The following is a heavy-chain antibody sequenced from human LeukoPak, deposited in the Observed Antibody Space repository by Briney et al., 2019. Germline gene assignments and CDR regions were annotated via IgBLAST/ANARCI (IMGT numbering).Heavy chain of an antibody. D-gene: IGHD1/OR15-1a*01. Sequence: GGSLRLSCAASGFTYSNYPMSWVRQAPGKGLEEVAVLSGRGGSRYYEDSVRGRFTISRDNSKNTLYVQMNSLRAADTAVYYCARDREHSAVLLYYYYYYMDVWGKGTTVTVSS. CDR1: GFTYSNYP. CDR2: LSGRGGSR. V-gene: IGHV3-23*01. CDR3: ARDREHSAVLLYYYYYYMDV. J-gene: IGHJ6*03.